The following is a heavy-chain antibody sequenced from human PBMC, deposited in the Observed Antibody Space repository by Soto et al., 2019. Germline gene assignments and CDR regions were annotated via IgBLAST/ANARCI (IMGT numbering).Heavy chain of an antibody. J-gene: IGHJ6*02. V-gene: IGHV1-69*06. CDR2: IIPIFGTA. CDR1: GGTFSSYA. Sequence: GASVKVSCKASGGTFSSYAISWVRQAPGQGLEWMGGIIPIFGTANYAQKFQGRVTITADKSTSTAYMELSSLRSEDTAVYYCAGTPSVEEEDIVVVPAAQSPLDYYYYYGMAVWGQGTTVTVSS. CDR3: AGTPSVEEEDIVVVPAAQSPLDYYYYYGMAV. D-gene: IGHD2-2*01.